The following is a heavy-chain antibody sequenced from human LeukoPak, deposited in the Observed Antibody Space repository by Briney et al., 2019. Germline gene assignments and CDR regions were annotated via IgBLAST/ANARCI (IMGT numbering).Heavy chain of an antibody. CDR3: ARGWYRDY. CDR1: GGSLSGYY. D-gene: IGHD2-15*01. Sequence: RSSETLSLTCAVYGGSLSGYYWSWIRQPPGKGLEWIGEINHSGSTNYNPSLKSRVTISVDTSKNQFSLKLSSVTAADTAVYYCARGWYRDYWGQGTLVTVSS. J-gene: IGHJ4*02. V-gene: IGHV4-34*01. CDR2: INHSGST.